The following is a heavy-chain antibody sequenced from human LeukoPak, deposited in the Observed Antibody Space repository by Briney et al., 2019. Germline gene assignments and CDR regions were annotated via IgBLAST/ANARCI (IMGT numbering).Heavy chain of an antibody. J-gene: IGHJ5*02. Sequence: SETLSLTCIVSGGSLNSPNYYWGWIRQPPGKGLEWIGTIYYTGTTYYNPSLKSRLTISVDTSKNQFSLKLTSVTAADTAVYYCARHDYYGSVNWFDPWGQGTLITVSS. CDR3: ARHDYYGSVNWFDP. V-gene: IGHV4-39*01. D-gene: IGHD3-10*01. CDR2: IYYTGTT. CDR1: GGSLNSPNYY.